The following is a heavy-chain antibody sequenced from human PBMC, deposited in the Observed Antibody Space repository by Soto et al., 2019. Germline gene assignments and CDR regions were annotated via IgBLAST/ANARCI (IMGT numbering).Heavy chain of an antibody. CDR2: IYSGGST. CDR3: ARVAVGPVTVTTSRSGYFDL. Sequence: GGSLRLSCAASRFTVSSNYMSWVRQAPGKGLEWVSVIYSGGSTYYADSVKGRFTISRDNSKNTLYLQMNSLRAEDTAVYYCARVAVGPVTVTTSRSGYFDLWGRGTLVTVSS. V-gene: IGHV3-66*01. CDR1: RFTVSSNY. D-gene: IGHD4-17*01. J-gene: IGHJ2*01.